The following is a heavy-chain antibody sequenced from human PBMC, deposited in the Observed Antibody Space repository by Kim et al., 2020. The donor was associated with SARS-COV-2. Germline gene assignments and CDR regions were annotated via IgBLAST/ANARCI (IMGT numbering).Heavy chain of an antibody. D-gene: IGHD3-16*01. Sequence: SETLSLICDVYGASFSGDHWSWIRQPPGKGLEWIGEINNGGGTDYNPSLKSRVTISRDTSRNQFSLKLTSVTAADTAVYYCARGASMAWELLYYWGQGTLVTVSS. V-gene: IGHV4-34*01. J-gene: IGHJ4*02. CDR1: GASFSGDH. CDR2: INNGGGT. CDR3: ARGASMAWELLYY.